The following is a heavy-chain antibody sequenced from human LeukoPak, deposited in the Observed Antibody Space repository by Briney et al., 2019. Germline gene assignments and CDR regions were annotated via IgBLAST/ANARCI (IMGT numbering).Heavy chain of an antibody. V-gene: IGHV3-7*01. CDR2: IKQDGSHE. CDR3: ARDGRTYWFDL. D-gene: IGHD2-21*01. J-gene: IGHJ5*02. CDR1: GFTFSSHW. Sequence: GRSLRLSCAASGFTFSSHWMSCIRQAPGKGLEWVANIKQDGSHEYYVDSVKGRFTIYRDNAKNSLYLQMNSLRADDTAVYYCARDGRTYWFDLWGQGTLVTVSS.